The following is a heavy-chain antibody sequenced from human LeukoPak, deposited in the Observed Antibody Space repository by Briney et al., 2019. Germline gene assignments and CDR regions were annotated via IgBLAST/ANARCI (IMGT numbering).Heavy chain of an antibody. D-gene: IGHD3-16*01. V-gene: IGHV4-59*12. CDR3: TRDVDYEEFGRGLDP. Sequence: SETLSLTCTVSGESITNYYCSWIRQSPGKGFEWIGYVFHNGATHDNPSLRSRLTLSVDRSRNQFSLKMTSLTAADTAVSYFTRDVDYEEFGRGLDPWGQGSLVTVSS. CDR1: GESITNYY. CDR2: VFHNGAT. J-gene: IGHJ5*02.